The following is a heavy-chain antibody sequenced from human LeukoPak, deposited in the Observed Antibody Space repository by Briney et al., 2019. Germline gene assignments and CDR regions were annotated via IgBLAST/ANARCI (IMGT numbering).Heavy chain of an antibody. V-gene: IGHV3-30*03. CDR2: ISYDGSNK. D-gene: IGHD3-22*01. CDR1: GFTFSSYS. Sequence: GGSLRLSCAASGFTFSSYSMNWVRQAPGKGLEWVAVISYDGSNKYYADSVKGRFTISRDNSKNTLYLQMNSLRAEDTAVYYCARDHYYDSSGFDYWGQGTLVTVSS. J-gene: IGHJ4*02. CDR3: ARDHYYDSSGFDY.